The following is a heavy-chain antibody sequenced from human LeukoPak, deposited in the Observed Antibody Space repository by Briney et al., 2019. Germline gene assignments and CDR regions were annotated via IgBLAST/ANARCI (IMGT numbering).Heavy chain of an antibody. J-gene: IGHJ4*02. CDR1: GFSFSSYG. Sequence: PGGSLRLSCAASGFSFSSYGLHWVRQAPGKGLEWVSFIRYDGSNKYYADSVKGRFTISRENSKNALYVQMNSLRAEDTAVYYCLKDQLGYCSTTSCSAFDNWGQGTLVTVSS. V-gene: IGHV3-30*02. CDR3: LKDQLGYCSTTSCSAFDN. CDR2: IRYDGSNK. D-gene: IGHD2-2*01.